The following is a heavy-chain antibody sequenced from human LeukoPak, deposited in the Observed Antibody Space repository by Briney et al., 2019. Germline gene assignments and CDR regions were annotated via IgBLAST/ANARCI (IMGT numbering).Heavy chain of an antibody. CDR1: GFTFSSYW. Sequence: GGSLRLSCAASGFTFSSYWMSWVRQAPWKGLEWVANIKQDGSGKYYVDSVKGRFTISRDNAKNSLYLQMNSLRAEDTAVYYCARRYCSSTSCLWGQGTLVTVSS. CDR3: ARRYCSSTSCL. CDR2: IKQDGSGK. J-gene: IGHJ4*02. D-gene: IGHD2-2*01. V-gene: IGHV3-7*01.